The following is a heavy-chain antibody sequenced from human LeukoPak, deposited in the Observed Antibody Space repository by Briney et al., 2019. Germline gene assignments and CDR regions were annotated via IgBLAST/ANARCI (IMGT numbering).Heavy chain of an antibody. CDR2: ISGSGGST. V-gene: IGHV3-23*01. J-gene: IGHJ4*02. Sequence: GGSLRLSCAASGFTVSSNYMSWVRQAPGKGLEWVSAISGSGGSTYYADSVKGRFTISRDNSKNTLYLQMNSLRAEDTAVYYCAKDWEQLVLPFDYWGQGTLVTVSS. CDR3: AKDWEQLVLPFDY. CDR1: GFTVSSNY. D-gene: IGHD6-13*01.